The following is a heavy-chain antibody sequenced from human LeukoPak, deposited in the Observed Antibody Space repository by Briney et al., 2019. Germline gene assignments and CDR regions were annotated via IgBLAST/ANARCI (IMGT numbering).Heavy chain of an antibody. CDR3: AKEKGPRLPFDY. D-gene: IGHD3-16*01. CDR2: IYSGGST. J-gene: IGHJ4*02. V-gene: IGHV3-53*01. CDR1: GFTVSSNY. Sequence: PGGSLRLSCAASGFTVSSNYMSWVRQAPGKGLEWVSVIYSGGSTYYADSVRGRFTISRDNSKNTLYLQMNTLRAEDTALYFCAKEKGPRLPFDYWGQGTLVTVSS.